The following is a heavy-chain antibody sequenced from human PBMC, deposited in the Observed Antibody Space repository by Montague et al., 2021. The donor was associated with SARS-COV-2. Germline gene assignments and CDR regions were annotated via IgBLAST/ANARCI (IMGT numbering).Heavy chain of an antibody. D-gene: IGHD6-13*01. CDR2: IYPTGSTNXNPSLISGST. CDR3: ARESLEAVDY. CDR1: GGSFNNYY. V-gene: IGHV4-4*07. Sequence: SETLSLTCSVSGGSFNNYYWSWIRQPAGKGLEWIGRIYPTGSTNXNPSLISGSTNYNPSLKGRVSMSLDTSNNQFSLTVTSVTAADTAVYYCARESLEAVDYWGQGTLVTVSS. J-gene: IGHJ4*02.